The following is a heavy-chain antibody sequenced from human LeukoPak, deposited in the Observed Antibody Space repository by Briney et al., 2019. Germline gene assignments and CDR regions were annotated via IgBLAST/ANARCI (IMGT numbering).Heavy chain of an antibody. V-gene: IGHV3-7*01. J-gene: IGHJ4*02. D-gene: IGHD1-26*01. CDR1: GFTFSGYW. CDR3: VRDRGRASVDY. Sequence: GGSLRLSCAAAGFTFSGYWMSWVRQAPGKGLEWVANIKQDASEEYYVDSVKGRFTISRDNAKNSLYLQMNSLRAEDTAVYYCVRDRGRASVDYWGQGTLVTVSS. CDR2: IKQDASEE.